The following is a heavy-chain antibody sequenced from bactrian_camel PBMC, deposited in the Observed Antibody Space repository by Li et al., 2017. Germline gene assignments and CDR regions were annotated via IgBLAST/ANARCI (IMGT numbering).Heavy chain of an antibody. CDR3: AAARSGSWCARVEAYVY. D-gene: IGHD6*01. CDR2: IDTDGST. Sequence: HVQLVESGGGSVQAGGSLRLSCAASGHTYSRYSMAWYRQAPGKGRVGVAAIDTDGSTVYVDVVKGRFTISKDNAGNTWYLQMNSLKPEDPAMYYCAAARSGSWCARVEAYVYWGQGTQVTVS. J-gene: IGHJ4*01. CDR1: GHTYSRYS. V-gene: IGHV3S55*01.